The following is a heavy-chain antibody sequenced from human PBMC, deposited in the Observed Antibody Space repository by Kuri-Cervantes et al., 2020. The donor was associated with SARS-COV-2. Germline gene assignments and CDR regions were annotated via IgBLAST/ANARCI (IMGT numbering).Heavy chain of an antibody. CDR3: ARARDSSGYYFDY. V-gene: IGHV3-66*02. CDR2: IYSGGST. Sequence: GESLKISCAASGFTVSSNYMSWVRQAPGKGLEWVSVIYSGGSTYYADSVKGRFTISRDNSKNTLHLQMNSLRAEDTAVYYCARARDSSGYYFDYWGQGTLVTVSS. J-gene: IGHJ4*02. D-gene: IGHD3-22*01. CDR1: GFTVSSNY.